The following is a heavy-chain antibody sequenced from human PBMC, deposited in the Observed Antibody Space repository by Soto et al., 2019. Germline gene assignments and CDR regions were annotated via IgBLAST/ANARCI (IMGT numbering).Heavy chain of an antibody. J-gene: IGHJ4*02. CDR3: ARGYYSDNGCSHYFDY. V-gene: IGHV1-2*02. CDR2: INPTTGGS. Sequence: QVQLVQSGAEVKKPGASVKLSCKASGYTFTGNYMHWVRQAPGQGLEWMALINPTTGGSNYAQKFRGRVTMTWDTSISTAYMELSRLRSDDTAMYYCARGYYSDNGCSHYFDYWGQGTLVTVSS. CDR1: GYTFTGNY. D-gene: IGHD2-2*01.